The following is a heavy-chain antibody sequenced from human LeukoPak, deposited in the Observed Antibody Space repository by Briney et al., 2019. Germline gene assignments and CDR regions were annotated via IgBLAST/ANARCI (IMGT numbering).Heavy chain of an antibody. CDR1: GGSISSYY. Sequence: PSETLSLTCTVSGGSISSYYRSWIRQPAGKGLEWIGRIYTSGSANYNPTLKSRVTMSVDTSKNQFSLKLSSVTAADTAVYYCAREGEWELTPFAYWGQGTLVTVSS. D-gene: IGHD1-26*01. CDR3: AREGEWELTPFAY. CDR2: IYTSGSA. J-gene: IGHJ4*02. V-gene: IGHV4-4*07.